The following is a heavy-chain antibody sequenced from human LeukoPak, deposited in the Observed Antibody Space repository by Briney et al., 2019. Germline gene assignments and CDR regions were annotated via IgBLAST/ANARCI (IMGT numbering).Heavy chain of an antibody. CDR3: ARCYPRGLTVTHFDY. CDR2: INHSGST. Sequence: PSETLSLTCAVYGGSFSGYYWSWIRQPPGKGLEWIGEINHSGSTNYNPSLKSRVTISVDTSKNQFSLRLSSVTAADTAVYYCARCYPRGLTVTHFDYWGQGTLVTVSS. V-gene: IGHV4-34*01. CDR1: GGSFSGYY. D-gene: IGHD4-17*01. J-gene: IGHJ4*02.